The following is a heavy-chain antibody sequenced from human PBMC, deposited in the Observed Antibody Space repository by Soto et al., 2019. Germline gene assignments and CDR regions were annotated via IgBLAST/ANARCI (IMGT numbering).Heavy chain of an antibody. V-gene: IGHV4-4*02. J-gene: IGHJ5*02. D-gene: IGHD3-22*01. CDR2: IFHSGST. CDR3: ARYSYQSDSSGYYRSFDP. Sequence: QVQLQESGPGLVKPSGTLSLTCAVSGGSINSDDWWSWVRQPPGKGLEWIGEIFHSGSTNYNPSLKSRVTMSVDESKDQFSLKVTSVTAADTAVYYCARYSYQSDSSGYYRSFDPWGQGTLVTVSS. CDR1: GGSINSDDW.